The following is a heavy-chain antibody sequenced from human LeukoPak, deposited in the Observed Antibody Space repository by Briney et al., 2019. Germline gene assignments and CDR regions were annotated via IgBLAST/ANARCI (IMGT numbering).Heavy chain of an antibody. Sequence: GGSLRLSCAASGFTFSSYWMSWVRQAPGKGLEWVSGISWNSGSIGYADSVEGRFTISRDNAKNSLYLQMNSLRAEDMALYYCAKGAVAGTGSFDYWGQGTLVTVSS. CDR2: ISWNSGSI. J-gene: IGHJ4*02. CDR3: AKGAVAGTGSFDY. D-gene: IGHD6-19*01. V-gene: IGHV3-9*03. CDR1: GFTFSSYW.